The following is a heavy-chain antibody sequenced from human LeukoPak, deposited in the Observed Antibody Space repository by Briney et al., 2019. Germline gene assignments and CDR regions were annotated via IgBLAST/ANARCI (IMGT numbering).Heavy chain of an antibody. CDR3: AKGIYDYVSGSAPDY. J-gene: IGHJ4*02. CDR1: GITFSTYA. V-gene: IGHV3-23*01. Sequence: GGSLRLSCAASGITFSTYAMAWVRQAPGKGLEWVSSISGSGSGIFYADSVKGRFTISRDNSDNTLYLQLSRLRAEDTALYYCAKGIYDYVSGSAPDYWGRGTLVTVSS. CDR2: ISGSGSGI. D-gene: IGHD3-16*01.